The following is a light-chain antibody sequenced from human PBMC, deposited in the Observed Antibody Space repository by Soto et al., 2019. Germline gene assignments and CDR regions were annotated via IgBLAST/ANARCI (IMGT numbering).Light chain of an antibody. CDR2: GAS. CDR1: QSISDT. J-gene: IGKJ1*01. V-gene: IGKV3-20*01. CDR3: QQYGSSRTWT. Sequence: DMVMTQSPSTLSVSPGGTPTLSCTSSQSISDTLAWYQQKPGQAPRLLIYGASSRATGIPDRFSGSGSGTDFTLTISRLEPQDFAVYYCQQYGSSRTWTFGKGTNVDIK.